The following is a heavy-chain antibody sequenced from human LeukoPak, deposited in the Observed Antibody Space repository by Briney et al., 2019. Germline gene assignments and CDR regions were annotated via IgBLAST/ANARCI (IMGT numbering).Heavy chain of an antibody. J-gene: IGHJ4*02. CDR3: ARHVVEMASVDY. Sequence: SETLSLTCTVSGGSVSSSYYWGWIRQPPGKGLEWIGSIYYGGSTYYNASLRSRVTTSVDTSKNQFSLKLSSVTAADTAVYYCARHVVEMASVDYWDQGTLDTVSS. V-gene: IGHV4-39*01. D-gene: IGHD5-24*01. CDR1: GGSVSSSYY. CDR2: IYYGGST.